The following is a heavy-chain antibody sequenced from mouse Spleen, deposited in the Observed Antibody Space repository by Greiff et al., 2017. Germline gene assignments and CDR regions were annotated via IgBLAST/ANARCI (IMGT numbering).Heavy chain of an antibody. CDR2: IYPGDGDT. CDR1: GYAFSSYW. V-gene: IGHV1-80*01. J-gene: IGHJ2*01. Sequence: VKLQESGAELVKPGASVKISCKASGYAFSSYWMNWVKQRPGKGLEWIGQIYPGDGDTNYNGKFKGKATLTADKSSSTAYMQLSSLTSEDSAVYFCARVTTVVASYYFDYWGQGTTLTVSS. CDR3: ARVTTVVASYYFDY. D-gene: IGHD1-1*01.